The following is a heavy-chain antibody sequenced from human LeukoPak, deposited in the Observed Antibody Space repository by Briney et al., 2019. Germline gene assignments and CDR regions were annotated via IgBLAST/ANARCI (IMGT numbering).Heavy chain of an antibody. CDR3: ARGYDGPQEGFDY. J-gene: IGHJ4*02. D-gene: IGHD3-3*01. CDR1: GYSISSGYY. CDR2: IYHSGST. V-gene: IGHV4-38-2*01. Sequence: SETLSLTCAVSGYSISSGYYWGWIRQPPGKGLEWIGSIYHSGSTYYNPSLKSRVTTSVDTSKNQFSLKLSSVTAADTAVYYCARGYDGPQEGFDYWGQGTLVTVSS.